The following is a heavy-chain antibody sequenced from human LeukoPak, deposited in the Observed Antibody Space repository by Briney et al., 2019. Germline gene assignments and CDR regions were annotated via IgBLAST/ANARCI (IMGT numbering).Heavy chain of an antibody. CDR3: ARDRLFGRTDAFDI. J-gene: IGHJ3*02. CDR1: GGSISSGDYY. Sequence: SQTLSLTCTVSGGSISSGDYYWSWIRPPPGKGLEWIGYIYYSGSTYYNPSLKSRVTISVDTSENQFSLKLSSVTAAGTAVYYCARDRLFGRTDAFDIWGQGTMVTVSS. D-gene: IGHD3-3*01. CDR2: IYYSGST. V-gene: IGHV4-30-4*08.